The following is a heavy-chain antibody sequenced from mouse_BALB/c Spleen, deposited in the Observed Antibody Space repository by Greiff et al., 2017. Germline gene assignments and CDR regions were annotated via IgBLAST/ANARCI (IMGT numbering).Heavy chain of an antibody. CDR3: ARKNYGYRVYYFDY. Sequence: QVQLQQSGAELAKPGASVKMSCKASGYTFTSYWMHWVKQRPGQGLEWIGYINPSTGYTEYNQKFKDKATLTADKSSSTAYMQLSSLTSEDSAVYYCARKNYGYRVYYFDYWGRGTTLTVSS. D-gene: IGHD1-2*01. J-gene: IGHJ2*01. CDR1: GYTFTSYW. V-gene: IGHV1-7*01. CDR2: INPSTGYT.